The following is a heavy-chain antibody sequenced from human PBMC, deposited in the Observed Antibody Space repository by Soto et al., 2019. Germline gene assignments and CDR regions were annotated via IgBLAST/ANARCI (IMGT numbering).Heavy chain of an antibody. D-gene: IGHD3-3*01. Sequence: GASVKVSCKASGYTFTSYGISWVRQAPGQGLEWMGWISAYNGNTNYAQKLQGRVTMTTDTSTSTAYMELRSLRSDDTAVYYCAIDYDFWAPSARDYYYMDVWGKGTTVTVSS. J-gene: IGHJ6*03. CDR1: GYTFTSYG. CDR3: AIDYDFWAPSARDYYYMDV. CDR2: ISAYNGNT. V-gene: IGHV1-18*01.